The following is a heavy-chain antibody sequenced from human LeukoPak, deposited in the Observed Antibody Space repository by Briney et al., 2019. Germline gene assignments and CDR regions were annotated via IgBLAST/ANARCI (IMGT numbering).Heavy chain of an antibody. Sequence: ASVKVSCKASGYTFTNYGINWVRQAPGQGLEWMGWISAYNGNTNYAQKLQGRVTMTTDTSTSTAYMELRSLRSDDTAVYYCARDEGDRYCSSTSCYPSFDYWGQGTLVTVSS. CDR1: GYTFTNYG. CDR2: ISAYNGNT. CDR3: ARDEGDRYCSSTSCYPSFDY. D-gene: IGHD2-2*01. V-gene: IGHV1-18*01. J-gene: IGHJ4*02.